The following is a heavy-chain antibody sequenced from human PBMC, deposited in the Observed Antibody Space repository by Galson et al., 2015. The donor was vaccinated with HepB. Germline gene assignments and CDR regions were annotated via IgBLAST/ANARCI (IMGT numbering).Heavy chain of an antibody. CDR2: INPNSGGT. CDR1: GYTFTGYY. V-gene: IGHV1-2*02. CDR3: ARSRQGGSKTVYYFDY. Sequence: SCKASGYTFTGYYMHWVRQAPGQGLEWMGWINPNSGGTNYAQKFQGRVTMTRDTSISTAYMELSRLRSDDTAVYYCARSRQGGSKTVYYFDYWGQGTLVTVSS. D-gene: IGHD2-2*01. J-gene: IGHJ4*02.